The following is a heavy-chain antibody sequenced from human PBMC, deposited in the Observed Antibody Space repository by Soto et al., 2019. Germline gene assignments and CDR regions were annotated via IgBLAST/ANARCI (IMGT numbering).Heavy chain of an antibody. V-gene: IGHV4-34*01. CDR3: ARALPYSSSWRADGFDI. CDR2: INHSGST. Sequence: PSETLSLTCVVYGGSFSGYFWTWIRQPPGKGLEWIGEINHSGSTNYNPSLKSRVIISGDTSKNQFSLNLSSVTAADTAVYYCARALPYSSSWRADGFDIWAKGQWSPSPQ. CDR1: GGSFSGYF. D-gene: IGHD6-13*01. J-gene: IGHJ3*02.